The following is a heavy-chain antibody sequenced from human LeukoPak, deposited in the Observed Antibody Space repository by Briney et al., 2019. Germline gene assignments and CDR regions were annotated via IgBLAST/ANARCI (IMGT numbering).Heavy chain of an antibody. CDR1: GFTFDDYA. V-gene: IGHV3-43*02. D-gene: IGHD3-16*01. CDR3: AKDISDAYIATDFDY. J-gene: IGHJ4*02. Sequence: GGSLRLSCAASGFTFDDYAMHWVRQAPGKGLEWVSLISGDGGSTYYADSVKGRFTISRDNSKNSLYLQMNSLGTEDTALYYCAKDISDAYIATDFDYWGQGTLVTVSS. CDR2: ISGDGGST.